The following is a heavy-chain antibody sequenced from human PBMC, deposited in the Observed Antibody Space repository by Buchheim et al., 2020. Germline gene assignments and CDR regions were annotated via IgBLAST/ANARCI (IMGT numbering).Heavy chain of an antibody. CDR3: ARSRTAGTYYFDY. J-gene: IGHJ4*02. V-gene: IGHV3-48*01. D-gene: IGHD6-19*01. CDR1: GFSFSSYT. Sequence: EVQLVESGGGLVQPGGSLRLSCAASGFSFSSYTMNWVRQAPGKGLEWVSYIGSSGRAKYYADSVKGRFSISRDNATNSLYLQMNSLRVEDTAVYYCARSRTAGTYYFDYWGQGAL. CDR2: IGSSGRAK.